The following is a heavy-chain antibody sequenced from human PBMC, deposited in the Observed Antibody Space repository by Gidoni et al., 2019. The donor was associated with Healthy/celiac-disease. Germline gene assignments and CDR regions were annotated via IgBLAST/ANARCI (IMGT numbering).Heavy chain of an antibody. CDR3: AAGLAGPNDAFDI. CDR1: VFTFTSSA. Sequence: QMQLVQSGPEVKQPGTSVKVSCKASVFTFTSSAVQWVRQARGQRLEWIGWIVVGSGNTNYAQKFQERVTITRDMSTSTAYMELSSLRSEDTAVYYCAAGLAGPNDAFDIWGQGTMVTVSS. J-gene: IGHJ3*02. D-gene: IGHD6-13*01. V-gene: IGHV1-58*01. CDR2: IVVGSGNT.